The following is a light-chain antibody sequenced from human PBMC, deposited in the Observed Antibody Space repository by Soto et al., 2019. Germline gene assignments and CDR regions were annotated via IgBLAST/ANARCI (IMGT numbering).Light chain of an antibody. CDR2: AAS. CDR3: QQSHTIPWT. Sequence: DVQMTQSPSSLSASVGDRVTITCRATQSISSFLNWYQQKPGKATKLLIYAASNLQSGVPSRFAGSRSGTDFTLTITSLQAEDFATYYCQQSHTIPWTFGQGTNVEIK. CDR1: QSISSF. J-gene: IGKJ1*01. V-gene: IGKV1-39*01.